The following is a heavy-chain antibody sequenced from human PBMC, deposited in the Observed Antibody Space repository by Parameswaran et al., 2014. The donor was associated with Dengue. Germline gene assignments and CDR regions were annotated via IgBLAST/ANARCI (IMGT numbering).Heavy chain of an antibody. CDR2: INHSGST. J-gene: IGHJ4*02. CDR3: ARGGRVVVAADFDY. V-gene: IGHV4-34*01. D-gene: IGHD2-15*01. Sequence: PGKGLEWIGEINHSGSTNYNPSLKSRVTISVDTSKNQFSLKLSSVTAADTAVYYCARGGRVVVAADFDYWGQGTLVTVSS.